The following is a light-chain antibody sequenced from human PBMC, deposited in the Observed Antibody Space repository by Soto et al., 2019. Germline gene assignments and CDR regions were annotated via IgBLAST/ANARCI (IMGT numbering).Light chain of an antibody. CDR1: QSVSSW. Sequence: IQMTQSPSTLSASVGDRVIITCRASQSVSSWLAWYQHKPGKAPKLVIYKASRLESGVPSRFSGSGSGTEFTLTISSLQPDDFATYYCQQHRSYPVTCGQGTRLEIK. V-gene: IGKV1-5*03. CDR3: QQHRSYPVT. CDR2: KAS. J-gene: IGKJ5*01.